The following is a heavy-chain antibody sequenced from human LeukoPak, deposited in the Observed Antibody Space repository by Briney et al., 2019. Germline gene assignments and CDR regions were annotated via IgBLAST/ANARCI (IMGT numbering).Heavy chain of an antibody. D-gene: IGHD6-13*01. CDR1: GGSVSSAVHY. CDR3: ARAFRIAASGSWFDP. CDR2: VFYRGSS. J-gene: IGHJ5*02. Sequence: SETLSLTCSVSGGSVSSAVHYWGWIRQPPGKGLEWIGSVFYRGSSYYNPSLKSRVSVSLDTSKNLFSLKLSSVTAADTAVYYCARAFRIAASGSWFDPWGQGTLVTVSS. V-gene: IGHV4-39*07.